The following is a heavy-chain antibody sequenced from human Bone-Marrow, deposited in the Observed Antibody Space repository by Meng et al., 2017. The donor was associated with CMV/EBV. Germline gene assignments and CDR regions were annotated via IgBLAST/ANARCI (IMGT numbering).Heavy chain of an antibody. CDR3: ARDREYYDILTGYYRERGGYYYYGMDV. Sequence: ASVKVSCKASGYTFTSYDINWVRQATGQGLEWMGWMNPNSGNTGYAQKFQGRVTITRNTSISTAYMELSSLRSEDTAVYYCARDREYYDILTGYYRERGGYYYYGMDVWGQGTTVTVSS. J-gene: IGHJ6*02. CDR1: GYTFTSYD. CDR2: MNPNSGNT. V-gene: IGHV1-8*03. D-gene: IGHD3-9*01.